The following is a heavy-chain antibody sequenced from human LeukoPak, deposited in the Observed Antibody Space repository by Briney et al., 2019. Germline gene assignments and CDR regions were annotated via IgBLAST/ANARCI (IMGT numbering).Heavy chain of an antibody. D-gene: IGHD5-12*01. V-gene: IGHV3-53*01. Sequence: PAGSLRLSCAASGFTISFNYMSWVHQPPGKGLEWISVIYSGGSTYYEDSVKGRFTISRDDSKNPLYLQMNSLRAEDTAIYYCARAKWRPYSYYYMHVWGKRPTVTVSS. J-gene: IGHJ6*03. CDR3: ARAKWRPYSYYYMHV. CDR1: GFTISFNY. CDR2: IYSGGST.